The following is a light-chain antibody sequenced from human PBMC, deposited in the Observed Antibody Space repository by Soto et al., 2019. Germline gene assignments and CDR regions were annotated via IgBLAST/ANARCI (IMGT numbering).Light chain of an antibody. CDR1: QSVSSY. J-gene: IGKJ4*01. V-gene: IGKV3-11*01. CDR3: QQRSNWPLT. CDR2: DAI. Sequence: PGERATLSCRASQSVSSYLALYQQTPGQAPRLLIYDAINRATGIPARFSGSGSGTDFTLTISSLEPEDFAVYYCQQRSNWPLTFGGGTKVEIK.